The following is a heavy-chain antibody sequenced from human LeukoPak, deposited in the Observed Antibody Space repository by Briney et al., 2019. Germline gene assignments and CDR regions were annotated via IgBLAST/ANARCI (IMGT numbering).Heavy chain of an antibody. D-gene: IGHD5-12*01. CDR3: ARAYSGYDPNDY. Sequence: ASVNVSCKASGYTFTSYYMHWVRQAPGQGHEWMGIIHPSDGGTTYAQRFQGRVTVTRDTSTTTVSMELSSLTSEDTAVYYCARAYSGYDPNDYWGQGTLVTVSS. J-gene: IGHJ4*02. CDR1: GYTFTSYY. CDR2: IHPSDGGT. V-gene: IGHV1-46*01.